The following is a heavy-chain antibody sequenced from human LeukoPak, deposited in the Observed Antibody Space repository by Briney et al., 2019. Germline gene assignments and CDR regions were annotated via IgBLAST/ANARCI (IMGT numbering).Heavy chain of an antibody. CDR2: INPSGGST. J-gene: IGHJ3*02. V-gene: IGHV1-46*01. D-gene: IGHD3-3*01. CDR1: GYTFTSYY. CDR3: ARSRLEDFWSGYPTNDAFDI. Sequence: GASVKVSCKASGYTFTSYYMHWVRQAPGQGLEWMGIINPSGGSTSYAQKFQGRVTMTRDTSTSTVYMELSSLRSEDTAVYYCARSRLEDFWSGYPTNDAFDIWGQGTMVTVSS.